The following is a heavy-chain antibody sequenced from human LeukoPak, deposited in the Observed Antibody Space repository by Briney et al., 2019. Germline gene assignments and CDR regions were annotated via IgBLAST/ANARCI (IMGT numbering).Heavy chain of an antibody. CDR1: GFTFSSYA. Sequence: GGSLRLSCAASGFTFSSYAMSWVRQAPGKGLEWVSGISGSGGSTYYADSVKGRFTISRDNSKNTLFLLMNSLRAEDTAVYYCTKHITTDATTPFYYGMDVWGQGTTVTVSS. V-gene: IGHV3-23*01. CDR3: TKHITTDATTPFYYGMDV. J-gene: IGHJ6*02. D-gene: IGHD3-22*01. CDR2: ISGSGGST.